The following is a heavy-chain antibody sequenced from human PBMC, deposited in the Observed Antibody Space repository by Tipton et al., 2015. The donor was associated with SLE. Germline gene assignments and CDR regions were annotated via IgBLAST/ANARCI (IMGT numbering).Heavy chain of an antibody. CDR1: GGSISSGGYS. CDR2: IYHSGST. J-gene: IGHJ5*02. D-gene: IGHD2-15*01. CDR3: ARPYCSGGSCVGGWFDP. Sequence: LRLSCAVSGGSISSGGYSWSWIRQPPGKGLEWIGYIYHSGSTYYNPSLKSRLTISIDTSKNQFSLKLNSVTAADTAVYFCARPYCSGGSCVGGWFDPWGQGTLVTVSS. V-gene: IGHV4-30-2*01.